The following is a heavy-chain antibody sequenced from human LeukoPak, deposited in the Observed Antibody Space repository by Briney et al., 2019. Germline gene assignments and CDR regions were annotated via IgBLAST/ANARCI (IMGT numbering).Heavy chain of an antibody. CDR3: AGHHPRNTVDF. CDR2: ISDIGSI. CDR1: GGSISSYY. V-gene: IGHV4-59*08. J-gene: IGHJ4*02. D-gene: IGHD2/OR15-2a*01. Sequence: PSETLSLTCTVSGGSISSYYWSWIRQPPGKRLEWIAYISDIGSINYNPSLKSRVTISLDTSKNQFSLKLGSVTAADTAVYYCAGHHPRNTVDFWGQGTLVTVSS.